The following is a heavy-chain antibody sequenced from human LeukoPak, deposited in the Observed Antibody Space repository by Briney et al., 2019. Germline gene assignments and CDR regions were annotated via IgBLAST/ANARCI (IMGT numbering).Heavy chain of an antibody. V-gene: IGHV3-64*01. CDR2: ISSNGGST. D-gene: IGHD3-10*01. Sequence: GGSLRLSCAASGFTFSSYAMHWLRPAPPKGLAYVSAISSNGGSTYYANSVKGRFTISRDSSKHTLNLQLCTLRAEDMAVYHFARNYYGSGSYGAEYFQHWGQGTLVTVSS. CDR1: GFTFSSYA. CDR3: ARNYYGSGSYGAEYFQH. J-gene: IGHJ1*01.